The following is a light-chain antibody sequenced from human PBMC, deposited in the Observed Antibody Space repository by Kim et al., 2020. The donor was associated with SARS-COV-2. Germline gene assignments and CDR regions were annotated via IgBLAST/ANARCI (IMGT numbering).Light chain of an antibody. CDR3: QQYGNSPIT. Sequence: SPGERATLSCRASQSVSSVYLAWYHQKPGQAPRLVIYGASSRATGIPDRFSGGGSGTDFTLTISRLEPEDFAVYYCQQYGNSPITFGQGTRLEIK. V-gene: IGKV3-20*01. J-gene: IGKJ5*01. CDR1: QSVSSVY. CDR2: GAS.